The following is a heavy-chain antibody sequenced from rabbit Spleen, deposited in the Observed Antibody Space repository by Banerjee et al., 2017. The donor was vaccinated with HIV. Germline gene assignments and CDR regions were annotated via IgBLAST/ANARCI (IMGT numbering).Heavy chain of an antibody. CDR3: ARTAWTGYGTNSLFDL. D-gene: IGHD6-1*01. J-gene: IGHJ4*01. CDR2: IYAGSSDST. V-gene: IGHV1S40*01. Sequence: QSLEESGGDLVKPGASLTLTCTASGFSFSGGDYMCWVRQAPGKGLEWIACIYAGSSDSTYYASWAKGRFSISKTSSTTVTLQMTSLTTADTATYFCARTAWTGYGTNSLFDLWGPGTLVTVS. CDR1: GFSFSGGDY.